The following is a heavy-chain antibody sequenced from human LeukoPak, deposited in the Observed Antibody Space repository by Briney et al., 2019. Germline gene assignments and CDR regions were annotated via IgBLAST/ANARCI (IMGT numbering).Heavy chain of an antibody. J-gene: IGHJ4*02. CDR1: GFTFSSYA. CDR2: ISGSGDNT. D-gene: IGHD1-1*01. Sequence: PGVSLRLSCAASGFTFSSYAMSWVRQSPGKGLEWVSTISGSGDNTYYADSVKGRFTISRDNSKNTLYLQMNSLRAEDTAVYYCAKGDLGWKEDYWGQGTLVTVSS. CDR3: AKGDLGWKEDY. V-gene: IGHV3-23*01.